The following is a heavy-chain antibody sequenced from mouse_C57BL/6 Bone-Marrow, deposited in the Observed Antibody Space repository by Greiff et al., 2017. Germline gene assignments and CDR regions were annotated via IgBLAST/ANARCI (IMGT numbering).Heavy chain of an antibody. D-gene: IGHD2-2*01. Sequence: EVQLVESGGGLVQPKGSLKLSCAASGFSFNTYAMNWVRQAPGKGLEWVARIRSKSNNYATYYADSVKDRFTISRDDSESMLYLQMNNLKTEDTAMYYCVRFLYGYYYARDYWGQGTSVTVSS. CDR2: IRSKSNNYAT. CDR1: GFSFNTYA. CDR3: VRFLYGYYYARDY. V-gene: IGHV10-1*01. J-gene: IGHJ4*01.